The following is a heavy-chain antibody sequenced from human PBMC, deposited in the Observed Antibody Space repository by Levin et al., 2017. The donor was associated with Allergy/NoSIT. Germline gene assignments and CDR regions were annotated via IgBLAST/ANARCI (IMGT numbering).Heavy chain of an antibody. CDR2: IIPILGIA. D-gene: IGHD4-17*01. V-gene: IGHV1-69*04. J-gene: IGHJ4*02. CDR3: AQNSYGDYVWGY. Sequence: SVKVSCKASGGTFSSYAISWVRQAPGQGLEWMGRIIPILGIANYAQKFQGRVTITADKSTSTAYMELSSLRSEDTAVYYCAQNSYGDYVWGYWGQGTLVTVSS. CDR1: GGTFSSYA.